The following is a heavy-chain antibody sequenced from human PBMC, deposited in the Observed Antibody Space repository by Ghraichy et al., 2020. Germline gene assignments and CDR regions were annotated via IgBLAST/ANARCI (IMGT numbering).Heavy chain of an antibody. D-gene: IGHD3-22*01. Sequence: ASVKVSCKASGYTFTSYGISWVRQAPGQGLEWMGWISAYNGNTNYAQKLQGRVTMTTDTSTSTAYMELRSLRSDDTAVYYCARDNYYDSSGYYRFDYWGQGTLVTAAS. CDR3: ARDNYYDSSGYYRFDY. J-gene: IGHJ4*02. V-gene: IGHV1-18*04. CDR2: ISAYNGNT. CDR1: GYTFTSYG.